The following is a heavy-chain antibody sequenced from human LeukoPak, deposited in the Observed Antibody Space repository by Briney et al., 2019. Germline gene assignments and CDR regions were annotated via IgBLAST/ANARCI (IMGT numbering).Heavy chain of an antibody. V-gene: IGHV3-21*01. J-gene: IGHJ4*02. CDR3: ARDEGYYFDS. Sequence: GGSLRLSCAASGFTFSDYIMNWVRQAPGKGLEWVASISRNSTYIHYAGSVKGRFTISRDNARNSLFLQMNSLRAEDTAIYYCARDEGYYFDSWGQGTQVTVSS. CDR2: ISRNSTYI. CDR1: GFTFSDYI.